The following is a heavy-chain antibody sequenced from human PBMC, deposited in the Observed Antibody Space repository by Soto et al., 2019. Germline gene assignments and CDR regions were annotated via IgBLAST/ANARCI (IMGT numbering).Heavy chain of an antibody. CDR1: GGSVSSTSTA. CDR2: TYYRSKWYT. J-gene: IGHJ4*02. V-gene: IGHV6-1*01. D-gene: IGHD6-19*01. CDR3: ARGSYYSGWV. Sequence: PSQTLSLTCAISGGSVSSTSTAWSWIRQSPSRGLEWLGRTYYRSKWYTDYAVSVKSRITINPDTSKNQFSLQLSSVTPEDTAVYYCARGSYYSGWVWGQGTLVTVSS.